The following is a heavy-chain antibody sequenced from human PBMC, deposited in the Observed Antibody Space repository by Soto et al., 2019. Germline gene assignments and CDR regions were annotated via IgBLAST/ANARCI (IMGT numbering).Heavy chain of an antibody. Sequence: ASVKVSCKASGYTFTSYDVNWVRQATGLGLEWMGWMNPNSGNTGYAQKFQGRVTMTRNTSISTAYMELSSLRSEDTAVYYCASTSKPQYGMDVWGQGTTVTVSS. CDR2: MNPNSGNT. D-gene: IGHD3-16*01. J-gene: IGHJ6*02. CDR1: GYTFTSYD. V-gene: IGHV1-8*01. CDR3: ASTSKPQYGMDV.